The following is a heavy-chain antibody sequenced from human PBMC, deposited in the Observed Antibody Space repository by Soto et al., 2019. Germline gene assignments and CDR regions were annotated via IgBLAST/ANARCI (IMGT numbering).Heavy chain of an antibody. V-gene: IGHV1-8*01. CDR2: MNPNSGNT. CDR1: GYTFTSYD. D-gene: IGHD3-3*01. CDR3: ARGILRTSFLGYYYYYMDV. J-gene: IGHJ6*03. Sequence: QVQLVQSGAEVKKPGASVKVSCKASGYTFTSYDINWVRQATGQGLEWMGWMNPNSGNTGYAQKFQGRVTMTRNTSISPAYMELSSLRSEYTAVYYCARGILRTSFLGYYYYYMDVWGKGTTVTVSS.